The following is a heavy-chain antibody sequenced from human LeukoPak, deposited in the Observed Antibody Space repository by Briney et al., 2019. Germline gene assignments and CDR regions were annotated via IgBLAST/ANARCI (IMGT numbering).Heavy chain of an antibody. V-gene: IGHV3-21*01. Sequence: PGGSLRLSCAASGFTFSSYEMNWVRQAPGQGLEWVSSISSSSSYIYYADSVKGRFTISRDNAKNSLYLQMNSLRAEDTAVYYCARGLDTAMARGGDNWFDPWGQGTLVTVSS. CDR1: GFTFSSYE. CDR2: ISSSSSYI. J-gene: IGHJ5*02. D-gene: IGHD5-18*01. CDR3: ARGLDTAMARGGDNWFDP.